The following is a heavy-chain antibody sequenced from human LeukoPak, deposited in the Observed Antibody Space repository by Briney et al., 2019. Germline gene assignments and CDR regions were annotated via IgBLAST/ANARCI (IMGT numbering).Heavy chain of an antibody. Sequence: PSETLSLTCTVSGGSISSDYWSWIRQPPGKRLEWIGYVYSSGSTNYNPSLKSRVTISVDTSKNHFSLKLSSVTAADTAVYYCARDRRTSDAFDIWGQGTMVTVSS. CDR1: GGSISSDY. CDR2: VYSSGST. CDR3: ARDRRTSDAFDI. V-gene: IGHV4-59*01. J-gene: IGHJ3*02.